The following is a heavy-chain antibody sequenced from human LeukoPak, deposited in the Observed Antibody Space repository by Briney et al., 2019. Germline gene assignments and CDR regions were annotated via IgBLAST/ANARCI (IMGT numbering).Heavy chain of an antibody. J-gene: IGHJ6*03. CDR2: INHSGST. V-gene: IGHV4-34*01. CDR1: GASFSGYY. Sequence: PSETLSLTCAVYGASFSGYYWSWIRQPPGKGLEWIGEINHSGSTDYNPSLKSRVTISGDTSKNQFSLKLSSVTAADTAVYYCARGRRFTYYYDSSGYSANYYMDVWGKGTTVTVSS. D-gene: IGHD3-22*01. CDR3: ARGRRFTYYYDSSGYSANYYMDV.